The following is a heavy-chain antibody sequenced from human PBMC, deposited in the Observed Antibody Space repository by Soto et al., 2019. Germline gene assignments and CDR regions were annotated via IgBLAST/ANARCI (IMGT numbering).Heavy chain of an antibody. D-gene: IGHD1-26*01. CDR3: AHAYGGRSLY. CDR2: IYWYDAK. J-gene: IGHJ4*02. V-gene: IGHV2-5*01. Sequence: QITLKESGPTLVKPTQTLTLTCTFSGFSLSTSRVGVGWIRQPPGKALEWLAVIYWYDAKTYRPSLKSRLNITKDTSNNQVALTITNMDPVDTATYYCAHAYGGRSLYWGQGTLVTVSS. CDR1: GFSLSTSRVG.